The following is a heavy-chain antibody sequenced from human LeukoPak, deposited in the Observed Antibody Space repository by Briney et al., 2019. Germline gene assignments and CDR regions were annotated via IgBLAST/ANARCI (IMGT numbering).Heavy chain of an antibody. D-gene: IGHD6-19*01. CDR3: ARDRDKIGEYSSGEFDY. V-gene: IGHV4-61*02. J-gene: IGHJ4*02. Sequence: PSETLSLTCTVSGGSISSGSYYWSWIRQPAGKGLEWIGRIYTSGSTNYNPSLMSRVSISVDTSKNQFSLELSSVTAADTAVYYCARDRDKIGEYSSGEFDYWGQGTLFTVSS. CDR1: GGSISSGSYY. CDR2: IYTSGST.